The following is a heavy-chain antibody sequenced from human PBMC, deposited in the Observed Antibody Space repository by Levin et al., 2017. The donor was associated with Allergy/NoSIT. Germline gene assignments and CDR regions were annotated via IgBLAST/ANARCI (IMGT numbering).Heavy chain of an antibody. CDR3: ARSPEAYCAGGSCYDY. Sequence: SQTLSLTCPVSGASISSGGYYWGWIRQPPGKGLEWIGFFYYGGGTYFNPSLKSRVSISIDTSDNQFSLKLSSVTAADTAVYYCARSPEAYCAGGSCYDYWGQGSLVTVPS. V-gene: IGHV4-30-4*01. J-gene: IGHJ4*02. CDR1: GASISSGGYY. D-gene: IGHD2-15*01. CDR2: FYYGGGT.